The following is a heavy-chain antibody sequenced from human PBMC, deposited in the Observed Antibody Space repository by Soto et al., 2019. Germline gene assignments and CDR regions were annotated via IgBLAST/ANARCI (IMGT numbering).Heavy chain of an antibody. CDR2: ISSSSSYI. Sequence: GGSLRLSCAASGFTFSSYAMSWVRQAPGKGLEWVSSISSSSSYIYYADSVKGRFTISRDNAKNSLYLQMNSLRAEDTAVYYCARAEWLLSQLDYWGQGTLVTVSS. V-gene: IGHV3-21*01. D-gene: IGHD3-3*01. CDR3: ARAEWLLSQLDY. CDR1: GFTFSSYA. J-gene: IGHJ4*02.